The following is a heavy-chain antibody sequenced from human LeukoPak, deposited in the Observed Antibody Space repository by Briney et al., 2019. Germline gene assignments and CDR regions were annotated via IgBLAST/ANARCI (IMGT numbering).Heavy chain of an antibody. J-gene: IGHJ6*02. CDR2: INHSGSN. CDR3: AGLLGYCSGGSCYSLSYYYGMDV. D-gene: IGHD2-15*01. Sequence: PSETLSLTCAVYGGSFSGYYWSWIRQPPGKGLEWIGEINHSGSNNYNPSLESRVTISVDTSKNQFSLKLSSVTAADTAVYYCAGLLGYCSGGSCYSLSYYYGMDVWGQGTTVTVSS. CDR1: GGSFSGYY. V-gene: IGHV4-34*01.